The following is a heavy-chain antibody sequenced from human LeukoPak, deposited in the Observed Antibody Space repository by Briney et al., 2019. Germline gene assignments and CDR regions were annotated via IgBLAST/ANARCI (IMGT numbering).Heavy chain of an antibody. J-gene: IGHJ6*02. CDR1: GYTFIGQY. CDR2: INPKTGDT. Sequence: APVKVSCKASGYTFIGQYLYWARQTPGQGLEWRGWINPKTGDTDSAQNFQGRVTMTRDTSVSTVYMELSRLTSDDTAVYYCARGYYGMDLWGQGTTVTVSS. V-gene: IGHV1-2*02. CDR3: ARGYYGMDL.